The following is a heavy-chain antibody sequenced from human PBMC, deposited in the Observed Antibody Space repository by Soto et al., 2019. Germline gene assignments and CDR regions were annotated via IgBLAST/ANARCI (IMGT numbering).Heavy chain of an antibody. Sequence: GASVKVSCKASGYRVTSYYMDGVRQAPGQGLEWMGIINPSGGSTSYAQKFQGRVTVTRDTSTSTVYMELSSLRSEDTAVYSCATGLIVAISAFDIWGQGTIVTVSS. V-gene: IGHV1-46*01. CDR2: INPSGGST. CDR3: ATGLIVAISAFDI. J-gene: IGHJ3*02. CDR1: GYRVTSYY. D-gene: IGHD5-12*01.